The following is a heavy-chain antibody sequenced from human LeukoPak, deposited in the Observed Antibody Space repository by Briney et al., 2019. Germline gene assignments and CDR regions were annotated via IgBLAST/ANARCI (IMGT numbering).Heavy chain of an antibody. CDR3: ARQGEFVTMVRGVNHYYYYMDV. CDR2: IYHSGST. J-gene: IGHJ6*03. V-gene: IGHV4-4*02. D-gene: IGHD3-10*01. CDR1: GGSISSSNW. Sequence: PSETLSLTCAVSGGSISSSNWWSWVRQPPGKGLEWIGEIYHSGSTNYNPSLKSRVTISVDKSKNQFSLKLSSVTAADTAVYYCARQGEFVTMVRGVNHYYYYMDVWGKGTTVTISS.